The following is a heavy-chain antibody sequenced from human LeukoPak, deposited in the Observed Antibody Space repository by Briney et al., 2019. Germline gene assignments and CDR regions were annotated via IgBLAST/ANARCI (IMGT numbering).Heavy chain of an antibody. CDR3: TREYRSYGYIDY. J-gene: IGHJ4*02. Sequence: GGSLRLSCAASGFTFSDYYMSWIRQAPGKGLEWVSYISSSGSTIYYADSVKGRFTISRDNAKNSLYLQMNSLRTEDTAVYYCTREYRSYGYIDYWGQGTLVTVSS. CDR2: ISSSGSTI. CDR1: GFTFSDYY. V-gene: IGHV3-11*04. D-gene: IGHD5-18*01.